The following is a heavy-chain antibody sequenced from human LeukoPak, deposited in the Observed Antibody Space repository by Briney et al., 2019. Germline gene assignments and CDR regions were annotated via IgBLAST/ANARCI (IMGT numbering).Heavy chain of an antibody. D-gene: IGHD3-16*01. J-gene: IGHJ4*02. Sequence: PGGSLRLSCAASGFISSTCGMYWVRQAPGKGLEWLAFIRHDGSIKNYADSVKGRSTISRDNSKNTLYLQMNSLRAEDTAVYYCAKDSLADIDYWGQGTLVTVSS. CDR2: IRHDGSIK. CDR3: AKDSLADIDY. CDR1: GFISSTCG. V-gene: IGHV3-30*02.